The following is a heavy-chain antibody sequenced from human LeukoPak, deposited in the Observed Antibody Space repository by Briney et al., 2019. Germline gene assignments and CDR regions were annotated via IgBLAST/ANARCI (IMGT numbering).Heavy chain of an antibody. CDR1: GGSISSYY. CDR3: ARGGRWMVSSWYRYAVDY. Sequence: SETLSLTCTVSGGSISSYYWSWIRQPPGKGLEWIGYIYYSGSTYYNPSLKSRVTISVDTSKNQFSLKLSSVTAADTAVYYCARGGRWMVSSWYRYAVDYWGQGTLVTVSS. CDR2: IYYSGST. J-gene: IGHJ4*02. V-gene: IGHV4-59*12. D-gene: IGHD6-13*01.